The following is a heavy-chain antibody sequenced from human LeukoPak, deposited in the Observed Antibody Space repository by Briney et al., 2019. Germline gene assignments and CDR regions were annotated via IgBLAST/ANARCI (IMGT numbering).Heavy chain of an antibody. D-gene: IGHD6-13*01. CDR1: GFTFSSHE. CDR2: ITSSGSAI. V-gene: IGHV3-48*03. CDR3: ARDGTGEQQLVWGVDY. Sequence: PGGSLRLSCAASGFTFSSHEMNWVRQAPGKGLEWVSYITSSGSAIYYADSVKGRFTISRDNAKKSLYLQMNSLRADDTAVYYCARDGTGEQQLVWGVDYWGQGTLVTVSS. J-gene: IGHJ4*02.